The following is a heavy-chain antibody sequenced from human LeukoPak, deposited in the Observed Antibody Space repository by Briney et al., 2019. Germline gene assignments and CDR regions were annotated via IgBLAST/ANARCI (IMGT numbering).Heavy chain of an antibody. CDR1: GGTFSSYA. Sequence: GSSVKVSCKASGGTFSSYAISWVRQAPGQGLEWMGGIIPIFGTANYAQKFQGRVTITADESTSTAYMELSSLRSEDTAAYYCASGTPDRLSIMGAFDIWGQGTMVTVSS. D-gene: IGHD1-26*01. V-gene: IGHV1-69*01. J-gene: IGHJ3*02. CDR2: IIPIFGTA. CDR3: ASGTPDRLSIMGAFDI.